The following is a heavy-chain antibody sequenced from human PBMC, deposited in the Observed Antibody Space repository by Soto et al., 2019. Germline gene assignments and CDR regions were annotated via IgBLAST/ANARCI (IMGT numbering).Heavy chain of an antibody. CDR1: GYTFTNYA. CDR3: ARGHFAVVPVASWFYYMDV. D-gene: IGHD2-2*01. V-gene: IGHV1-3*01. Sequence: ASVKVSCKASGYTFTNYAVHWVRQAPGQRLERMGWINAGNGNTRFSQNLQGRVTITRDTSARTVYMELSSLRSEDTAVYYCARGHFAVVPVASWFYYMDVWGKGTTVTVSS. J-gene: IGHJ6*03. CDR2: INAGNGNT.